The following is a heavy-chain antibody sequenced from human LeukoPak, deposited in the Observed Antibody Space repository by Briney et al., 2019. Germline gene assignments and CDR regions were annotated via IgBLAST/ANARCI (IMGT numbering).Heavy chain of an antibody. Sequence: SETLCLTSAVFGDSTSNIGSCSGAGRPPGKDLEWMGVFFNIGGINSNPSLRSRVTISVDRSKTKFSLSLTSVTAPDTAVYYGTCKGYSYLGTWGRGALVTVS. CDR2: FFNIGGI. V-gene: IGHV4-4*02. J-gene: IGHJ5*02. D-gene: IGHD2-15*01. CDR3: TCKGYSYLGT. CDR1: GDSTSNIGS.